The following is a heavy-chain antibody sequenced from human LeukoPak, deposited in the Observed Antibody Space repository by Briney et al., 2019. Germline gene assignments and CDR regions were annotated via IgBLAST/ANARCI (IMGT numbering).Heavy chain of an antibody. D-gene: IGHD5-24*01. CDR1: GGTFSSYA. J-gene: IGHJ4*02. V-gene: IGHV1-69*04. Sequence: SVKVSCKASGGTFSSYAISWVRQAPGQGLEWMGRITPILGIANYAQKFQGRVTITADKSTSTAYMELSSLRSEDTAVYYCARAKTERDGYNYWGQGTLVTVSS. CDR2: ITPILGIA. CDR3: ARAKTERDGYNY.